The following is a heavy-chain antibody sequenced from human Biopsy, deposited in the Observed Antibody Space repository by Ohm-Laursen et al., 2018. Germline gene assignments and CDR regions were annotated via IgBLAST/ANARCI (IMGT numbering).Heavy chain of an antibody. CDR1: GGSISGYY. D-gene: IGHD6-19*01. CDR3: ARSGQWARYYFDY. CDR2: INHRGYT. V-gene: IGHV4-34*01. J-gene: IGHJ4*01. Sequence: SDTLSLTWAASGGSISGYYWSWIRQPPGKGLEWIGEINHRGYTDYNASLKGRVSISVDTSKNQLSLNLTSVTAADTAVFYCARSGQWARYYFDYWGHGTLVTVSP.